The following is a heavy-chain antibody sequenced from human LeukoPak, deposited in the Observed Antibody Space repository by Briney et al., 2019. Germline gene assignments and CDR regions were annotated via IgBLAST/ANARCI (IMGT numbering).Heavy chain of an antibody. D-gene: IGHD3-10*01. J-gene: IGHJ4*02. Sequence: GGSLRLSCAASGLTFSSYNMNWVRQAPGKGLEWVSSISSSSNYIYYADSVKGRFTISRDNAKNSVYLQVNSLRAEDTALYYCARESGSPDYWGQGTLVTVSS. V-gene: IGHV3-21*01. CDR3: ARESGSPDY. CDR2: ISSSSNYI. CDR1: GLTFSSYN.